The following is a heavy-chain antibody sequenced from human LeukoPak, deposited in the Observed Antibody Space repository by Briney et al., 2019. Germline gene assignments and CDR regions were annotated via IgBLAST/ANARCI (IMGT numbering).Heavy chain of an antibody. D-gene: IGHD2-21*01. CDR1: GFTFSGYS. J-gene: IGHJ4*02. Sequence: GGSLRLSCAASGFTFSGYSMNWVRQAPGKGPEWISYINNDRSSIADFVKGRFIISRDTAENSLFLQMNSLRVEDTALYYCARDTDWSFDYWGQGILVTVSS. CDR2: INNDRSSI. V-gene: IGHV3-48*01. CDR3: ARDTDWSFDY.